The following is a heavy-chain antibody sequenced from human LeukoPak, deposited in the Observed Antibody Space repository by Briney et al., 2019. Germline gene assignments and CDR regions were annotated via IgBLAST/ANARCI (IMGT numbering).Heavy chain of an antibody. CDR3: ARESAQWLNYYYYYMDV. V-gene: IGHV4-38-2*02. CDR1: GYSISSGYY. CDR2: IYHSGST. Sequence: SETLSLTCTVSGYSISSGYYWGWIRPPPGKGLEWIGSIYHSGSTYYNPSLKSRVTISVDTSKNQFSLKLSSVTAADTAVYYCARESAQWLNYYYYYMDVWGKGTTVTVSS. D-gene: IGHD6-19*01. J-gene: IGHJ6*03.